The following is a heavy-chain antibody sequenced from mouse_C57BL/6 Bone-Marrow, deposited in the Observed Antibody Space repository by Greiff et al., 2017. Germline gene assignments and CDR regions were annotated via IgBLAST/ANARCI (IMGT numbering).Heavy chain of an antibody. D-gene: IGHD2-2*01. J-gene: IGHJ1*03. CDR1: GYTFTSYW. V-gene: IGHV1-52*01. CDR2: IDPSDSET. CDR3: ARKGGYGGYFDV. Sequence: QVQLQQPGAELVRPGSSVKLSCKASGYTFTSYWMHWVKQRPIQGLEWIGNIDPSDSETHYNQKFKDKAPLTVDKSSSTAYMQLSSLTSEDSAVYYCARKGGYGGYFDVWGTGTTVTVSS.